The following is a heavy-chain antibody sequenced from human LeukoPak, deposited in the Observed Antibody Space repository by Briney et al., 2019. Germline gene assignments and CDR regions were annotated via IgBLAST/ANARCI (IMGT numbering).Heavy chain of an antibody. Sequence: SETLSLTCTVSGGSISSYYWSWIRQPPGKGLEWIGHIYYSGSTNYNPSLKSQVTISVDTSKNQFSLKLSSVTAADTAVYYCARQSYSSGWYSDYWGQGTLVTVSS. CDR3: ARQSYSSGWYSDY. J-gene: IGHJ4*02. CDR2: IYYSGST. CDR1: GGSISSYY. V-gene: IGHV4-59*08. D-gene: IGHD6-19*01.